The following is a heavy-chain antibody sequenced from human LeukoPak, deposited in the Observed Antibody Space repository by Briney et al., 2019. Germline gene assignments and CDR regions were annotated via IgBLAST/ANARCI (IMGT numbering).Heavy chain of an antibody. CDR3: ARGWGATGTFDY. Sequence: ASVKVSCKASGGTFSSYAISWVRQAPGQGLEWMGGITPIFGTANYAQKFQGRVTITTDESTSTAYMELSSLRSEDTAVYYCARGWGATGTFDYWGQGTLVTVSS. CDR1: GGTFSSYA. CDR2: ITPIFGTA. D-gene: IGHD1-26*01. V-gene: IGHV1-69*05. J-gene: IGHJ4*02.